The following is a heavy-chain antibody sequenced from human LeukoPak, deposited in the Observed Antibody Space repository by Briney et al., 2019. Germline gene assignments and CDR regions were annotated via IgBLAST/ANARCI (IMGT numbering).Heavy chain of an antibody. Sequence: ASVKVSCKASGYTFTSYYMHWVRQAPGQGLEWMGIINPSGGSTSYAQKFQGRVTMTRDTSTSTVYMELSSLRSEDTAVYYCARQVGGSYLYYYYYMDVWGKGTTVTVSS. CDR2: INPSGGST. J-gene: IGHJ6*03. CDR1: GYTFTSYY. V-gene: IGHV1-46*01. CDR3: ARQVGGSYLYYYYYMDV. D-gene: IGHD1-26*01.